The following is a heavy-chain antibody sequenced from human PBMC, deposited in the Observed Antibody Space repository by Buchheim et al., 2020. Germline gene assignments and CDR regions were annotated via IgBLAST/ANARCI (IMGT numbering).Heavy chain of an antibody. J-gene: IGHJ6*02. CDR1: GFTFSSYA. CDR2: ISYDGSNK. CDR3: ARVLTSYQLLHGMDV. V-gene: IGHV3-30*04. Sequence: QVQLVESGGGVVQPGRSLRLSCAASGFTFSSYAMHWVRQAPGKGLEWVAVISYDGSNKYYADSVKGRFTISRDNSKNTLYLQMNSLRAEDTAAYYCARVLTSYQLLHGMDVWGQGTT. D-gene: IGHD2-2*01.